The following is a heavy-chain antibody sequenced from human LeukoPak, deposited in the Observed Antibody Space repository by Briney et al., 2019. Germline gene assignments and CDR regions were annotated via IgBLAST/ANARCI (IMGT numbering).Heavy chain of an antibody. Sequence: PGGSLRLSCAASGFTFSDYWMSWVRQAPGKGLEWVANIKQDGSEKFYVDSVKGRFTVSRDNAKNSLYLQMNSLRAGDTAVYYCVRDAAYYYSGNFYAYDYWGQGTLVTVSS. CDR2: IKQDGSEK. V-gene: IGHV3-7*01. J-gene: IGHJ4*02. CDR3: VRDAAYYYSGNFYAYDY. CDR1: GFTFSDYW. D-gene: IGHD1-26*01.